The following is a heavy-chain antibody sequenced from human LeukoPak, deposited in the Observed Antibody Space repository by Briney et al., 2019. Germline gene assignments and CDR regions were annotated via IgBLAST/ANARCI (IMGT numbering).Heavy chain of an antibody. J-gene: IGHJ4*02. Sequence: ASVKVSCKASGYTFTGYYVHWVRQAPGQGLEWMGWINPNSGGTNYAQKFQGRVTMTRDTSISTAYMELSRLRSDDTAVYYCARDGGNEGLYYFDYWGQGTLVTVSS. V-gene: IGHV1-2*02. D-gene: IGHD4-23*01. CDR1: GYTFTGYY. CDR2: INPNSGGT. CDR3: ARDGGNEGLYYFDY.